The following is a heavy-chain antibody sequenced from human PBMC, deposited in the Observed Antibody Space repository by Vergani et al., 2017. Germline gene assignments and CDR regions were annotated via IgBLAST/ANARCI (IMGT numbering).Heavy chain of an antibody. V-gene: IGHV4-39*07. CDR1: GGSISSSSYN. CDR3: ARAEFNWNYVFVDC. CDR2: IYYSGST. Sequence: QLQLQESGPGLVKPSETLSLTCTVSGGSISSSSYNWGWIRQPPGKGLEWIGSIYYSGSTYYNPSLKSRVTISVDTSKNQFSLKLSPVTAADTAVYYWARAEFNWNYVFVDCCGQGTLVTVSS. D-gene: IGHD1-7*01. J-gene: IGHJ4*02.